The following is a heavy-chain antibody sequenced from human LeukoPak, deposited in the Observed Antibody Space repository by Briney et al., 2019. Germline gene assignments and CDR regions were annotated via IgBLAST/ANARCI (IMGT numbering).Heavy chain of an antibody. CDR3: ARGGYGEYVQAFDI. D-gene: IGHD4-17*01. J-gene: IGHJ3*02. CDR1: GFSVTNNY. V-gene: IGHV3-53*01. Sequence: GGSLRLSCAVSGFSVTNNYMSWVRQAPGKGLEWVSVIYSGDSTYYAESVKGRFSISRDNSKNTVYLQMNSLRAEDAAVYYCARGGYGEYVQAFDIWGQGTMVTVSS. CDR2: IYSGDST.